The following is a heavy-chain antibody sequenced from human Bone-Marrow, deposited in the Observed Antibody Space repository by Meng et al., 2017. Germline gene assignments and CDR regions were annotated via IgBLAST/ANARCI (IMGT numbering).Heavy chain of an antibody. CDR2: IMTKPSNYAT. Sequence: VQVVEAGGDWVQPGGSLKLSCAVSGVPVRDFHIHWVRQASGKGLEWVGRIMTKPSNYATSYAASMRGRFTISRDDSKNTAYLQMNSLKTEDTAVYYCTIYKTGHIWGQGTMVTVSS. J-gene: IGHJ3*02. CDR1: GVPVRDFH. V-gene: IGHV3-73*01. D-gene: IGHD3-9*01. CDR3: TIYKTGHI.